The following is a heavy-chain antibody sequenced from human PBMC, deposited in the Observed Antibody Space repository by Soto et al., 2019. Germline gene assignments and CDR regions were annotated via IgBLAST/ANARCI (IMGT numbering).Heavy chain of an antibody. CDR1: GYPVTAYY. CDR2: INPATGAA. D-gene: IGHD3-3*01. Sequence: QLHLVQSGAVVKKPGASVTVSCSASGYPVTAYYMHWVRQAPGRGLEWMGGINPATGAAKYTQTFQGMVTMTRDHSTSTVFMELGGLTSEDTARFYRASGGGVGVAGSAAFDMWGQGTLVTVSS. CDR3: ASGGGVGVAGSAAFDM. J-gene: IGHJ3*02. V-gene: IGHV1-2*02.